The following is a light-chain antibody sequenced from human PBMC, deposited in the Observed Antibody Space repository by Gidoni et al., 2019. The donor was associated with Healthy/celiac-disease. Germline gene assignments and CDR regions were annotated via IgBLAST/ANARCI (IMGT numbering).Light chain of an antibody. CDR1: SSDVGGYNY. CDR3: SSYTSSSFVV. V-gene: IGLV2-14*01. Sequence: QSALTQPASVSGSPGQSITISCTGTSSDVGGYNYVSWYQQHPGKAPKLIIYEVSNRPSGVSNRVSGSKSGNTASLTISGLQAEDEADYYCSSYTSSSFVVFGGGTKLTVL. J-gene: IGLJ2*01. CDR2: EVS.